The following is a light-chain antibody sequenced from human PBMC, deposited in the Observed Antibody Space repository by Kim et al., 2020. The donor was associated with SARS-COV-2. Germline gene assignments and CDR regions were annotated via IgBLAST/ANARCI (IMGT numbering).Light chain of an antibody. Sequence: AFVVDRSTVTWRASQGVGTSLAWFQQKPGEAPKSLIYAVSTLQSGVPPKFSGSGSGTDFTLTIGSLQPEDFATYFCQQYHRYPLTFGGGTKVDIK. CDR2: AVS. J-gene: IGKJ4*01. CDR1: QGVGTS. CDR3: QQYHRYPLT. V-gene: IGKV1-16*02.